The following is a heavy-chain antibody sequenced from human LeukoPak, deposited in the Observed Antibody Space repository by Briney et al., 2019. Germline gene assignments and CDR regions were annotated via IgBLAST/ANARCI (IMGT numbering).Heavy chain of an antibody. D-gene: IGHD4-17*01. CDR2: INWNGGST. Sequence: GGSLRLSCAASGFTFSNAWMSWVRQAPGKGLEWVSGINWNGGSTGYADSVKGRFTISRDNAKNSLYLQMNSLRAEDTALYYCARTTTTVTASFDYWGQGTLVTVSS. CDR1: GFTFSNAW. J-gene: IGHJ4*02. CDR3: ARTTTTVTASFDY. V-gene: IGHV3-20*04.